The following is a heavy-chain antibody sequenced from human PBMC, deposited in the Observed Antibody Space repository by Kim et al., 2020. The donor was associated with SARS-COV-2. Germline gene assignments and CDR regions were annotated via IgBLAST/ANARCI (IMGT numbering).Heavy chain of an antibody. CDR1: GFTFSSYG. V-gene: IGHV3-30*18. Sequence: GGSLRLSCAASGFTFSSYGMHWVRQAPGKGLEWVAVISYDGSNKYYADSVKGRFTISRDNSKNTLYLQMNSLRAEDTAVYYCAKVRRRDYYYYGMDVWGQGTPVTVSS. CDR3: AKVRRRDYYYYGMDV. J-gene: IGHJ6*02. D-gene: IGHD3-10*01. CDR2: ISYDGSNK.